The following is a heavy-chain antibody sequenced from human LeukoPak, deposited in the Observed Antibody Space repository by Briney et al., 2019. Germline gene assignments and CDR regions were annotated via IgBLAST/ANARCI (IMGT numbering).Heavy chain of an antibody. CDR3: ARKGYSYIDY. CDR1: GYSISSGYY. CDR2: IYHSGST. J-gene: IGHJ4*02. V-gene: IGHV4-38-2*02. Sequence: SETLSLTCTVSGYSISSGYYWGWIRQPPGKGLEWIGSIYHSGSTYYNPSLKSRVTISVDTSKNQFSLKLSSVTAADMAVYYCARKGYSYIDYWGQGTLVTVSS. D-gene: IGHD5-18*01.